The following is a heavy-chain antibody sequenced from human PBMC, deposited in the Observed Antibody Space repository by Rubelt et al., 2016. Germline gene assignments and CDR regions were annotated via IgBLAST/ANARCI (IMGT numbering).Heavy chain of an antibody. CDR3: AKYEWFGAEYFQH. CDR2: IYHSGST. Sequence: QVQLQQWGAGLLKPSETLSLTCAVYGGSFSGYYWSWIRQPPGKGLEWIGSIYHSGSTYYNPSLKSRVTISVDTSKNQFSLKLSSVTAADTAVYYCAKYEWFGAEYFQHWGQGTLVTVSS. V-gene: IGHV4-34*01. CDR1: GGSFSGYY. J-gene: IGHJ1*01. D-gene: IGHD3-10*01.